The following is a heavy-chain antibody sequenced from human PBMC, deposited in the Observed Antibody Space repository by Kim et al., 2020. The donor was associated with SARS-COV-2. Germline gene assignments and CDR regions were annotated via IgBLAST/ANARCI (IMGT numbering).Heavy chain of an antibody. Sequence: YYVDSMKGGFTISKDNAHNSLLLHVTSLRTDDTAMYYCARAVAGRIDAFDLWGQGTMVTVSS. V-gene: IGHV3-7*04. CDR3: ARAVAGRIDAFDL. J-gene: IGHJ3*01. D-gene: IGHD6-19*01.